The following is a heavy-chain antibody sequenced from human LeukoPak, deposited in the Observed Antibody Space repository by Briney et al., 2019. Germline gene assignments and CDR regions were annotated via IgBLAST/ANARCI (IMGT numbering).Heavy chain of an antibody. CDR3: AKLVSSGWYYDY. J-gene: IGHJ4*02. D-gene: IGHD6-19*01. CDR2: IYYSGST. V-gene: IGHV4-59*08. Sequence: SETLSLTCTVSGGSISSNYWSWIRQPPGKGLESIGYIYYSGSTNYNPSLKSRVTMSVDTSKNQFSLKVSSVTAADSAVYYCAKLVSSGWYYDYWGQGTLVTVSS. CDR1: GGSISSNY.